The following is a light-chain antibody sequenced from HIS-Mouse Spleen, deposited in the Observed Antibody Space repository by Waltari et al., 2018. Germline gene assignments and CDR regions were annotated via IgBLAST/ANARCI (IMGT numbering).Light chain of an antibody. V-gene: IGLV2-11*01. CDR2: EVS. CDR1: SSDVGGYNY. CDR3: CSYAGSYTGV. J-gene: IGLJ1*01. Sequence: QSALTQPRSVSGSPGQSVTISCTGTSSDVGGYNYVSWYQQHPGKAPKLMIYEVSKRPSGVPYRCSGSKSGNTASLTISGLQAEDEADYYCCSYAGSYTGVFGTGTKVTVL.